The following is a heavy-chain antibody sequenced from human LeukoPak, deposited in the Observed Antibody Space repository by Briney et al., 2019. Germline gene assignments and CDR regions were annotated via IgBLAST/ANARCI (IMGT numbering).Heavy chain of an antibody. D-gene: IGHD6-19*01. V-gene: IGHV4-4*07. CDR3: ASGGMAGRWPLNY. J-gene: IGHJ4*02. CDR2: IYVSGDT. CDR1: GDSMRKYC. Sequence: SETLSLTCTVSGDSMRKYCWSWIRQPAGKGLEWIGRIYVSGDTKYNPSLKSRVAMSVDTSKNYFSLKLTSVTAADTAVYYCASGGMAGRWPLNYWGRGTLVTVSS.